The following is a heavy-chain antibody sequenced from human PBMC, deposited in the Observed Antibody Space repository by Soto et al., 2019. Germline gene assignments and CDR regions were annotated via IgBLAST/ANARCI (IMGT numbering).Heavy chain of an antibody. CDR2: IYHTGKT. J-gene: IGHJ5*02. Sequence: PAEPLSLTCTVSGDAIYIGGYYWTWIRQHPGKGLEWIGYIYHTGKTYYNPSLESRVTMSVDTSKNQFSLKLASVTAADTAVYYCARDGRRTANWIDPWGQGPLVTVSS. CDR3: ARDGRRTANWIDP. V-gene: IGHV4-31*03. CDR1: GDAIYIGGYY. D-gene: IGHD2-21*02.